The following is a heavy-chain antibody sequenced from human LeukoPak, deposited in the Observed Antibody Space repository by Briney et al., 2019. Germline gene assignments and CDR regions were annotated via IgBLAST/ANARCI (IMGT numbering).Heavy chain of an antibody. Sequence: GGSLRLSCAASGFTFSSYSMNWVRQAPGKGLEWVSSISSSSSYIYYADSVKGRFTISRDNAKNSLYLQMNSLRAEDTAVYYCARALPSYGSGSYYNWFDPWGQGTLVTVSS. CDR2: ISSSSSYI. CDR3: ARALPSYGSGSYYNWFDP. D-gene: IGHD3-10*01. J-gene: IGHJ5*02. CDR1: GFTFSSYS. V-gene: IGHV3-21*01.